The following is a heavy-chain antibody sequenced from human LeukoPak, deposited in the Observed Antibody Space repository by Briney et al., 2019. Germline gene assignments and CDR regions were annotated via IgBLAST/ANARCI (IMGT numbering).Heavy chain of an antibody. CDR2: IYNTGST. CDR3: ARGRFAIGPGGTGLGI. D-gene: IGHD6-13*01. Sequence: PSETLSLTCTVSGGSISSYYWSWIRQPPGKGLEWIGYIYNTGSTNYNPSLKSRVTVSLDTSKNQFSLKLNSVTAADTAVYYCARGRFAIGPGGTGLGIWGQGTMVTVSS. CDR1: GGSISSYY. J-gene: IGHJ3*02. V-gene: IGHV4-59*12.